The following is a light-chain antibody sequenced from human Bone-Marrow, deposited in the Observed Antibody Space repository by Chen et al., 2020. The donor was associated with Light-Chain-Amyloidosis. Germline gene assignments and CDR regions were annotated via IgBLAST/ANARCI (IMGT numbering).Light chain of an antibody. CDR3: CSYAGSFWV. Sequence: QSALTQSRSVSGSPGQSVTISCTGTSSDVGGYNYVSWYQQHPGKAPKLMIYDVSKRPSGVPDRFSGSKSGNTASLTISGLQAEDEADYYCCSYAGSFWVFGGGTKLTVL. V-gene: IGLV2-11*01. CDR1: SSDVGGYNY. J-gene: IGLJ3*02. CDR2: DVS.